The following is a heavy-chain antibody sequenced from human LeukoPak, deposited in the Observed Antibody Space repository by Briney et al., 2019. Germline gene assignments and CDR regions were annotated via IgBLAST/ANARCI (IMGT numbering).Heavy chain of an antibody. J-gene: IGHJ3*02. D-gene: IGHD3-10*01. Sequence: SETLSLTCTVSGGSISSYYWSWIRQPPGKGLEWIGYIYYSGSTNYNPSLKSRVTISVDTSKNQFSLKLSSVTAADTAVYYCARDPLYYGSGSYLDAFDIWGQGTMVTVSS. V-gene: IGHV4-59*01. CDR2: IYYSGST. CDR1: GGSISSYY. CDR3: ARDPLYYGSGSYLDAFDI.